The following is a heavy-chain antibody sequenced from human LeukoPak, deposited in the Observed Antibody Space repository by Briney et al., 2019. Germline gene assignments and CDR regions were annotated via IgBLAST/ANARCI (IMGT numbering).Heavy chain of an antibody. D-gene: IGHD4-23*01. CDR3: ARRGDGGRSFDY. J-gene: IGHJ4*02. V-gene: IGHV3-30*14. CDR1: GFTFSNYA. CDR2: ISYDGSNK. Sequence: GGSLRLSCAASGFTFSNYAMHWVRQAPGKGLEWVAVISYDGSNKYYADSVKGRFTISRDNSKNTLYLQMNSLRAEDTAVYYCARRGDGGRSFDYWGQGTLVTVSS.